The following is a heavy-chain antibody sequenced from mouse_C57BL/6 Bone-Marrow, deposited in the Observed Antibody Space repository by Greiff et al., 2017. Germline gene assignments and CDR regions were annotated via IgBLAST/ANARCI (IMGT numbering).Heavy chain of an antibody. D-gene: IGHD1-1*01. CDR1: GYTFTSYW. CDR2: IDPSDSYT. CDR3: AREVLTTVVAPYFDV. Sequence: VQLQQPGAELVKPGASVKLSCKASGYTFTSYWMQWVKQRPGQGLEWIGEIDPSDSYTNYNQKFKVKATLTVDTSSSTAYMQLSSLTSEDSAVYYCAREVLTTVVAPYFDVWGTGTTVTVSS. J-gene: IGHJ1*03. V-gene: IGHV1-50*01.